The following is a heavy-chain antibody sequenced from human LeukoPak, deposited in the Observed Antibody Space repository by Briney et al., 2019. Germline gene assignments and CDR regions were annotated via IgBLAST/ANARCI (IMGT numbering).Heavy chain of an antibody. J-gene: IGHJ4*02. Sequence: GGSLRLSCAASGFTFSSYWMHWVRQAPGKGLEWVAVISYDGSNKYYTDSVKGRFTISRDNSKNTLYLQMNSLRAEDTAVYYCAKMRGPTVASAFDYWGQGTLVTVSS. V-gene: IGHV3-30*18. D-gene: IGHD4-23*01. CDR2: ISYDGSNK. CDR1: GFTFSSYW. CDR3: AKMRGPTVASAFDY.